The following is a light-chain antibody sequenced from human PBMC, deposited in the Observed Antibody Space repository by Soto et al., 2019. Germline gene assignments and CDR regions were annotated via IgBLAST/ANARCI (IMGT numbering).Light chain of an antibody. J-gene: IGKJ1*01. V-gene: IGKV1-5*01. CDR2: AAS. CDR3: QQYGSSSWT. CDR1: QSISSW. Sequence: DIQMTQSPSTLSVSVGDRVTITCRASQSISSWLAWYQQKPGKAPKLLIYAASTLQSGVPSRFSGSGSGTDFTLTISRLEPEDFAVYYCQQYGSSSWTFGQGTKVDIK.